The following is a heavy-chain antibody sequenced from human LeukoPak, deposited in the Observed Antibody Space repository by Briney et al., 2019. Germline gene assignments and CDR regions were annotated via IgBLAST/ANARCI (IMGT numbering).Heavy chain of an antibody. CDR2: IIPIFGTA. CDR3: ATGYCSSTSCYVDAFDI. Sequence: ASVKVSCKASGGTFSSYAISWVRQAPGQGLEWMGGIIPIFGTANYAQKFQGRVTITADESTSTAYMELSSLRSEDTAVYYCATGYCSSTSCYVDAFDIWGQGTMVTASS. CDR1: GGTFSSYA. V-gene: IGHV1-69*13. J-gene: IGHJ3*02. D-gene: IGHD2-2*01.